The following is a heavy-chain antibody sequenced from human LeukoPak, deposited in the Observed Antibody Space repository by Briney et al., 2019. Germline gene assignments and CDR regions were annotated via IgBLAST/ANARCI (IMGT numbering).Heavy chain of an antibody. J-gene: IGHJ3*02. Sequence: SETLSLTCTVSGGSISSYYWSWIRQPPGKGLEWIGYIYYSGSTNYNPSLKSRVTISVDTSKNQFSLKLSSVTAADTAVYYCARFRRGDAFDIWGQGTMVTVSS. D-gene: IGHD3-10*01. V-gene: IGHV4-59*01. CDR1: GGSISSYY. CDR3: ARFRRGDAFDI. CDR2: IYYSGST.